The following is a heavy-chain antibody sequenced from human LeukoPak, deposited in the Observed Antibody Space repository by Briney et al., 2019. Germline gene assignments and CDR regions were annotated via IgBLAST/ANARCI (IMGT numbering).Heavy chain of an antibody. CDR2: MYSGGST. J-gene: IGHJ4*02. V-gene: IGHV3-66*01. CDR3: AKGHSDSGTGFDC. Sequence: QSGGSLRLSCAASGITVTSHYMTWVRQAPGKGLEWVSLMYSGGSTYYADSVKGRFTISRDNSKNTLYLQMNTLRLEDAAVYYCAKGHSDSGTGFDCWGQGTLVTVSS. CDR1: GITVTSHY. D-gene: IGHD4-17*01.